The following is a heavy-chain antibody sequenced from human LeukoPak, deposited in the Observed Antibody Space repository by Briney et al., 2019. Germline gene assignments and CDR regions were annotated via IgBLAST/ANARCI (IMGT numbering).Heavy chain of an antibody. CDR1: GGSISSYY. D-gene: IGHD4-23*01. CDR3: ARAPHGGNPDC. Sequence: SETLSLTCTVSGGSISSYYWSWIRQPPGKGLEWIGYIYYSGSTNYNPSLKSRVTISVDTSKNQFSVKLSSVSAADTAVYYCARAPHGGNPDCWGQGTLVTVSS. CDR2: IYYSGST. J-gene: IGHJ4*02. V-gene: IGHV4-59*01.